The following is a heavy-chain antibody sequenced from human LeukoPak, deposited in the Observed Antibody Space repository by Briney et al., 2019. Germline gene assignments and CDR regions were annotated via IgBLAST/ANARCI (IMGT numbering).Heavy chain of an antibody. J-gene: IGHJ4*02. CDR2: ISGTGGRT. Sequence: GGSLRLSCAASGFTFSTYALSWVRQAPGKGLEWVSDISGTGGRTYYADSVKGRFTISRDNSKNTVDLLMNSLRAEDTAIYYCARDIPYYYDSSGYYSPFDCWGQGTLVTVSS. V-gene: IGHV3-23*01. CDR3: ARDIPYYYDSSGYYSPFDC. CDR1: GFTFSTYA. D-gene: IGHD3-22*01.